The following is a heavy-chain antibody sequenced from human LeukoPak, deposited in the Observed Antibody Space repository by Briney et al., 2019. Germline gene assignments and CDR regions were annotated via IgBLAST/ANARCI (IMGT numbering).Heavy chain of an antibody. CDR2: ISSDGSST. D-gene: IGHD1-26*01. Sequence: TGVFLRLSGAACGSGFSSNWLRWVRQAQGKGLVWVSRISSDGSSTTYADSVKGRFTISRDNAKNTLYLQMNSLRAEDTAVYYCARGYSGSYRVDYWGQGTLVTVSS. CDR1: GSGFSSNW. V-gene: IGHV3-74*01. J-gene: IGHJ4*02. CDR3: ARGYSGSYRVDY.